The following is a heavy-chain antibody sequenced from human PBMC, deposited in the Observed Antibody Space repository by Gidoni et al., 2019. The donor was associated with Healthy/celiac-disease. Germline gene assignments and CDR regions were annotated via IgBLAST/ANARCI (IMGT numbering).Heavy chain of an antibody. CDR1: GGTFSSYA. V-gene: IGHV1-69*01. Sequence: QVQLVQSGAEVQTPGSSVKVSCKASGGTFSSYAISWVRQAPGQGLEWMGGIIPIFGTANYAQKFQGRVTITADESTSTAYMELSSLRSEDTAVYYCASAGGDYVYYYYYGMDVWGQGTTVTVSS. D-gene: IGHD4-17*01. J-gene: IGHJ6*02. CDR3: ASAGGDYVYYYYYGMDV. CDR2: IIPIFGTA.